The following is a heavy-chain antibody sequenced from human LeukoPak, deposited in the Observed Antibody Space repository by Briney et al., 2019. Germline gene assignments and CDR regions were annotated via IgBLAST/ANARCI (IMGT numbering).Heavy chain of an antibody. CDR3: ARGGRAYYYDSSGPNYYYYGMDV. V-gene: IGHV3-30*03. Sequence: PGRSLRLSCAASGFTFSSYGMHRVRQAPGKGLEWVAVISYDGSNKYYADSVKGRFTISRDNSKNTLYLQTNSLRAEDTAVYYCARGGRAYYYDSSGPNYYYYGMDVWGQGTTVTVSS. D-gene: IGHD3-22*01. CDR2: ISYDGSNK. CDR1: GFTFSSYG. J-gene: IGHJ6*02.